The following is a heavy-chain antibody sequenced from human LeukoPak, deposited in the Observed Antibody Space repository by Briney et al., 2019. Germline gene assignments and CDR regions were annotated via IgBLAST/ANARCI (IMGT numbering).Heavy chain of an antibody. Sequence: GGSLRLSCAASGFTFSSYGMHWVRQAPGKGLEWVAVIWYDGSNKYYADSVKGRFTISRDNSKNTLYLQMNSLRAEDTAVYYCAREGYCSSTSCLNTWIQLWSYLDYWGQGTLVTVSS. J-gene: IGHJ4*02. CDR1: GFTFSSYG. CDR3: AREGYCSSTSCLNTWIQLWSYLDY. CDR2: IWYDGSNK. V-gene: IGHV3-33*01. D-gene: IGHD2-2*01.